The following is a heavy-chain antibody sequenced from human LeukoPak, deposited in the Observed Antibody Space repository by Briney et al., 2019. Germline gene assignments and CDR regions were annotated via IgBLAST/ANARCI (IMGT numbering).Heavy chain of an antibody. CDR1: GYTFTSYY. J-gene: IGHJ5*02. Sequence: ASVKVSCKASGYTFTSYYMHWVRQAPGQGLEWMGIINPSGGSTSYSQKFQVRVTMTRDTSTSTVYMELSSLRSEDTAVYYCARGTMVRGVYMNWFDPWGQGTMVTVSS. CDR2: INPSGGST. CDR3: ARGTMVRGVYMNWFDP. D-gene: IGHD3-10*01. V-gene: IGHV1-46*01.